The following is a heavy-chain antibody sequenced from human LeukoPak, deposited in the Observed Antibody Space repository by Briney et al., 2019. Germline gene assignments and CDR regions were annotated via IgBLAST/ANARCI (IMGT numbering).Heavy chain of an antibody. CDR2: ISGSGGST. V-gene: IGHV3-23*01. CDR3: ASTLLYCSSTSCDDY. J-gene: IGHJ4*02. CDR1: GFPFSSYA. Sequence: PGGSLRLSCAASGFPFSSYAMSWVRQAPGKGLEWVSAISGSGGSTYYADSVKGRFTISRDNSKNTLYLQMNSLRAEDTAVYYCASTLLYCSSTSCDDYWGQGTLVTVSS. D-gene: IGHD2-2*01.